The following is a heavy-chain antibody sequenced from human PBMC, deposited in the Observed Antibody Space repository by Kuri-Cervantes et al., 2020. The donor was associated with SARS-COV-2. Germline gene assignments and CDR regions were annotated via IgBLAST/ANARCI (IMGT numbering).Heavy chain of an antibody. Sequence: GSLRLSCTVSGGSVSSGSYYWSWIRQPPGKGLEWIGYIYYSGSTDYNPSLKSRVTISVDTSKNQFSLKLSSVTAADTAVYYCARGWGPGNFDSWGQGTLVTVSS. V-gene: IGHV4-61*01. CDR1: GGSVSSGSYY. CDR2: IYYSGST. CDR3: ARGWGPGNFDS. D-gene: IGHD7-27*01. J-gene: IGHJ4*02.